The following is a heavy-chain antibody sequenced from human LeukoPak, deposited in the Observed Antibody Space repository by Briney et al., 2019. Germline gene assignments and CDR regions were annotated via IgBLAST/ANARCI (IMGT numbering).Heavy chain of an antibody. V-gene: IGHV3-13*04. Sequence: GGSLRLSCAASGFTFSSYDTHWVRQATGKGLEWVSAIGTAGDTYYPGSVKGRFTISRENAKNSLYLQMNSLRAGDTAVYYCARGLRGVAGPVDYWGQGTLVTVSS. CDR2: IGTAGDT. J-gene: IGHJ4*02. CDR1: GFTFSSYD. CDR3: ARGLRGVAGPVDY. D-gene: IGHD6-19*01.